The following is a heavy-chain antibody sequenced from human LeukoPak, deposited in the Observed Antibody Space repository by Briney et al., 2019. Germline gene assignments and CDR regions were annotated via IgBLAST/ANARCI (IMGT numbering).Heavy chain of an antibody. V-gene: IGHV3-53*01. Sequence: GGSLRLSCAASGFTFSSYAMSWVRQAPGKGLEWVSIIYSGGSTYYADSVKGRFTISRDNSKNELYLQMNSLRAEDTAVYYCARDSRGHCSSTSCYAAGYWGQGTLVTVSS. CDR2: IYSGGST. J-gene: IGHJ4*02. CDR3: ARDSRGHCSSTSCYAAGY. CDR1: GFTFSSYA. D-gene: IGHD2-2*01.